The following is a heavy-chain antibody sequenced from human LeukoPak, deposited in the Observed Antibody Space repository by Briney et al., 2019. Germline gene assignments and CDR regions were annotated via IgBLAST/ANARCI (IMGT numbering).Heavy chain of an antibody. J-gene: IGHJ5*02. Sequence: PSETLSLTCTVSGGSISSYYWSWIRQPAGKGLEWIGRIYTSGSTNYNPSLKSRVTMSIDTSKNQFSLKLSSVTAADTAVYYCARFLLGGWYMWFDPWGQGTLVTVSS. CDR2: IYTSGST. CDR3: ARFLLGGWYMWFDP. V-gene: IGHV4-4*07. D-gene: IGHD6-19*01. CDR1: GGSISSYY.